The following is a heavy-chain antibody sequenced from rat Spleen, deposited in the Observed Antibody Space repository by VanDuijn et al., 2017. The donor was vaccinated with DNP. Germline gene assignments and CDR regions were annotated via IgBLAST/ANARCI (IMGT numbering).Heavy chain of an antibody. CDR2: IKTEGGGT. V-gene: IGHV5-58*01. D-gene: IGHD1-6*01. CDR1: GFTFNNYW. CDR3: ASRAPGDYFYGGYFDY. J-gene: IGHJ2*01. Sequence: EVQLEETGGALVQPGRSLKLSCVASGFTFNNYWMYWFRQAPGKGLEWVASIKTEGGGTYYPDSVKGRFTISRHNAENTVYLQMDSLRSENTATYYCASRAPGDYFYGGYFDYWGQGVMVTVSS.